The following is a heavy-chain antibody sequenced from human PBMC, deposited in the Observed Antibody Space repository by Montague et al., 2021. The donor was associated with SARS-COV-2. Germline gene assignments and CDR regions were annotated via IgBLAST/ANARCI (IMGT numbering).Heavy chain of an antibody. CDR2: IYKDGRT. J-gene: IGHJ4*02. CDR1: GFNVSSNY. V-gene: IGHV3-53*01. Sequence: SLRLSCDASGFNVSSNYMTWVRQAPGKGLEWVSVIYKDGRTYYADSVKGRFTVSRDNSKNTLYLQMHSLRAEDTAVYYCAREKDTSGYILRYWGQGTLVTVSS. D-gene: IGHD3-9*01. CDR3: AREKDTSGYILRY.